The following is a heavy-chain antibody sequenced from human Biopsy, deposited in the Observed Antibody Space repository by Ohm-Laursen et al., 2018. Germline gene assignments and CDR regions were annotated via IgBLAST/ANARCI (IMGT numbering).Heavy chain of an antibody. J-gene: IGHJ2*01. V-gene: IGHV4-34*01. CDR3: ARRPYGGTRYWYFDL. CDR1: GESSSGYF. CDR2: INHRGST. D-gene: IGHD4-23*01. Sequence: SETLSLTCAVNGESSSGYFWNWIRQPPGKGLEWIGEINHRGSTNYNPSLKSRVTISVDTSKNQFSLKLRSVTAADTAVYYCARRPYGGTRYWYFDLWGRGTLVTVSS.